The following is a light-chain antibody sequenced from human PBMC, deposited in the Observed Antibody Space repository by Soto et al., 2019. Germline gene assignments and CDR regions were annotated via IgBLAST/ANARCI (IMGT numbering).Light chain of an antibody. CDR3: QQRSNWRRT. CDR2: DVS. V-gene: IGKV3-11*01. CDR1: QSVSSY. Sequence: EIVLTQSPATLSLSPGERATLSCRASQSVSSYLAWYQQKPGQAPRLLIYDVSNRATGIPARFSGSGSGTDFTLTISSLEPEDFAVYYCQQRSNWRRTFGQGTKLEIK. J-gene: IGKJ2*01.